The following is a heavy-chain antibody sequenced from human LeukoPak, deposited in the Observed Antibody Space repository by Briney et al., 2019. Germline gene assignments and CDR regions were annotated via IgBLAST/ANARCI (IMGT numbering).Heavy chain of an antibody. J-gene: IGHJ6*02. V-gene: IGHV3-7*01. CDR2: IKQDGSEK. CDR3: ARDQEIAAAGTPFRNYYYYGMDV. CDR1: GFTFSSYW. D-gene: IGHD6-13*01. Sequence: GGSLRLSCAASGFTFSSYWMSWVRQAPGKGLEWVANIKQDGSEKYYVDSVKGRFTISRDNAKNSLYLQMNSLRAEDTAVYYRARDQEIAAAGTPFRNYYYYGMDVWGQGTTVTVSS.